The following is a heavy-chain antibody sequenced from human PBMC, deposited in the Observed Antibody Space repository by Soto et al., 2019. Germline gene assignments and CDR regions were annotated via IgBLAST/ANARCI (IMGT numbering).Heavy chain of an antibody. CDR1: GGSVSTSY. CDR3: ARVKVFSSEYYFDH. CDR2: IYYSGST. D-gene: IGHD3-9*01. Sequence: SETLSLTCTVSGGSVSTSYWSWIRQPPGRGLEWIGYIYYSGSTKYNSSLKSRVTVSVDTSKNQFSLKLSSVTAADTAVYYCARVKVFSSEYYFDHWGQGTLVTVSS. V-gene: IGHV4-59*02. J-gene: IGHJ4*02.